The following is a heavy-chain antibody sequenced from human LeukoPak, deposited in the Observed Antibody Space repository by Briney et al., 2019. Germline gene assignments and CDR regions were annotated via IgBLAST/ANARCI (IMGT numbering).Heavy chain of an antibody. J-gene: IGHJ1*01. Sequence: GASVKVSCKASGYTFTSYDINWVRQATGQGLEWMGWMNPNSGGTNYAQKFQGRVTMTRDTSISTAHMELSRLRSDDTAVYYCARDEGYCSSTSCSRTGAEYFQHWGQGTLVTVSS. V-gene: IGHV1-2*02. CDR3: ARDEGYCSSTSCSRTGAEYFQH. CDR1: GYTFTSYD. D-gene: IGHD2-2*01. CDR2: MNPNSGGT.